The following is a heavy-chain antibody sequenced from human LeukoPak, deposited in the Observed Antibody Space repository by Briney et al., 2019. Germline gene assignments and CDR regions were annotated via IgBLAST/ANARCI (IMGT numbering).Heavy chain of an antibody. CDR2: ISSSSTYT. D-gene: IGHD4-17*01. V-gene: IGHV3-11*05. CDR1: GFTFSDYY. CDR3: ARDFVYGDSLEYFQD. Sequence: TGGSLRLSCAASGFTFSDYYXXWIRQAPGKGXXXXXXISSSSTYTNYADSVXGRXTISRDNAKNSLYLQINSLRAEDTAVYYCARDFVYGDSLEYFQDWGQGTLVTLSS. J-gene: IGHJ1*01.